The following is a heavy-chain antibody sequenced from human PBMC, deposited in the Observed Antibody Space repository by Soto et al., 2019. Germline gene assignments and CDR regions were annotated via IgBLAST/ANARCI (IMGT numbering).Heavy chain of an antibody. V-gene: IGHV3-33*01. CDR1: GVTFISYG. CDR3: ARYYYDSSGYSPH. Sequence: GGSLRLSCGAAGVTFISYGMHWVRQEPGKGLEWVAVIWSDGSNKYYADSVKGRFTISRDNSKNTLYLQMNSLRAEDTAVYYCARYYYDSSGYSPHWGQGTLLTVSS. D-gene: IGHD3-22*01. J-gene: IGHJ4*02. CDR2: IWSDGSNK.